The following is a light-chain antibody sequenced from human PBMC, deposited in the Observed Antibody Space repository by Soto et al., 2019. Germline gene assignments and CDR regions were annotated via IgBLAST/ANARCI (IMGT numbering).Light chain of an antibody. CDR1: QSISSSY. Sequence: VLTQSPGTLSLSQGERASLSCRASQSISSSYLAWYQKKAGQAPRLLIYGASSRATGIPERFSGSGSGTDFTLTISRLEPEDFAVYYCQQYGSSPLYTFGQGTKLEV. CDR2: GAS. J-gene: IGKJ2*01. CDR3: QQYGSSPLYT. V-gene: IGKV3-20*01.